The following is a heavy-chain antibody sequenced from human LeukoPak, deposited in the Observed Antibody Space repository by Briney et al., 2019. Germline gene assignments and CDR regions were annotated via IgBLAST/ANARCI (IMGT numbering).Heavy chain of an antibody. CDR3: ASSPSINWNYDY. CDR2: INPSGGST. J-gene: IGHJ4*02. V-gene: IGHV1-46*01. CDR1: GYTFTSYY. D-gene: IGHD1-7*01. Sequence: ASVKVSCKASGYTFTSYYMHWVRQAPGQGLEWMGIINPSGGSTSYAQKFQGRVTMTRDMSTSTVCMELSSLRSEDTAVYYCASSPSINWNYDYWGQGTLVTVSS.